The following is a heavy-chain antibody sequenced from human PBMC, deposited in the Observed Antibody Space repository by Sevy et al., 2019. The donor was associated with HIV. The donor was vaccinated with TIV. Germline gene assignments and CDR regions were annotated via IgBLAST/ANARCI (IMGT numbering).Heavy chain of an antibody. J-gene: IGHJ3*02. CDR3: ARDPGSHAFDI. V-gene: IGHV3-30-3*01. CDR1: GFTFSSYA. CDR2: ISYDGSNK. Sequence: GGSLRLSCAASGFTFSSYAMTWVRQAPGKGLEWVADISYDGSNKYYADSVKGRFTISRDNSKNTLYLQMNSLRAEDTTVYYCARDPGSHAFDIWGQGTMVTVSS.